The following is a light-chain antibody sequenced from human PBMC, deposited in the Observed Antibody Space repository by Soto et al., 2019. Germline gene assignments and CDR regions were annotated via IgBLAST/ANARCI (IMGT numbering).Light chain of an antibody. CDR2: DSN. J-gene: IGLJ1*01. V-gene: IGLV1-40*01. CDR1: SSNIEAGQD. CDR3: QSYGTSLSGLYV. Sequence: QSVLTQPPSVSGAPGQRVTISCTGTSSNIEAGQDVHWYRQLPGAAPKFLISDSNNRASGVPDRFSVSKSGASASLAITGLRAEDEGDYFCQSYGTSLSGLYVFGTGTKV.